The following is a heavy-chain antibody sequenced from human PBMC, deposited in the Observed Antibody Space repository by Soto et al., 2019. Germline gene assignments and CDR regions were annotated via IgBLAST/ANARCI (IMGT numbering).Heavy chain of an antibody. J-gene: IGHJ4*02. Sequence: QVQLVESGGGVVQPGRSLRLSCAASGFTFSSYGMHWVRQAPGKGLEWVAVIWYDGSNKYYADSVKGRFTISRDNSKNTLYLQMNSLRAEDTAVYYCARKRGYPSYYFDYWGQGTLVTVSS. D-gene: IGHD6-13*01. CDR1: GFTFSSYG. V-gene: IGHV3-33*01. CDR3: ARKRGYPSYYFDY. CDR2: IWYDGSNK.